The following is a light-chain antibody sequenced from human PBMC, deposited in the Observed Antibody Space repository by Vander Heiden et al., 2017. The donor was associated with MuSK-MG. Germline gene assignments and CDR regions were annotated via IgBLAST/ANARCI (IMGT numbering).Light chain of an antibody. CDR2: KAS. V-gene: IGKV1-5*03. CDR1: QSMSSW. CDR3: QQYYSYSFT. J-gene: IGKJ3*01. Sequence: IQLTQSPSTLSAPVANRVTITCRASQSMSSWLAWYQQKPGQAPKLLIYKASSLESGVPSRFSGSGSGTEFTLTISSLQPDDFATYYCQQYYSYSFTFGPGTKVDIK.